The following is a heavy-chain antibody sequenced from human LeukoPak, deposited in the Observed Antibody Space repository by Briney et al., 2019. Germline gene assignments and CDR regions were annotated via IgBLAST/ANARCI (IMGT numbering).Heavy chain of an antibody. V-gene: IGHV5-51*01. J-gene: IGHJ6*03. D-gene: IGHD3-3*01. CDR2: IYPGDSDT. Sequence: GESLKISCKGSGYSFTSYWIGWVRPMPGKGLEWMGIIYPGDSDTRYSPSFQGQVTISADKSISTAYRQWSSLKASDTAMYYCARRSYDFWSGYIPSYYMDVWGKGTTVTVSS. CDR1: GYSFTSYW. CDR3: ARRSYDFWSGYIPSYYMDV.